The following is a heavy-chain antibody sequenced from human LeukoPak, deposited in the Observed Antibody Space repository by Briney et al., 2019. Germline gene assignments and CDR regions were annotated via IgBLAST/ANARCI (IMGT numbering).Heavy chain of an antibody. Sequence: PGGSLRLSCAASGFIFSSYAMHWVRQAPGKGLEWVAVISYDGSNKYYADSVKGRFTISRDNSKNTLYLQMNSLRAEDTAVYYCAKKAGIDYYDSSGYYYASGGMDVWGQGTTVTVSS. D-gene: IGHD3-22*01. CDR3: AKKAGIDYYDSSGYYYASGGMDV. CDR1: GFIFSSYA. J-gene: IGHJ6*02. CDR2: ISYDGSNK. V-gene: IGHV3-30*18.